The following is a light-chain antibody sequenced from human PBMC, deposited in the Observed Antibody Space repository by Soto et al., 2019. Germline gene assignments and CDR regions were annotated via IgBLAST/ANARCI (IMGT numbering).Light chain of an antibody. CDR3: QQYDIHPRT. V-gene: IGKV1-33*01. CDR1: QDISNY. J-gene: IGKJ4*01. Sequence: DIQMTQSPCSLSASVGDRVTITCQASQDISNYLNWYKQKPGKAPKLLIYDASNLETGVPSRFSGSGSGTDFTLTISSLQPEDIATYYCQQYDIHPRTFGGGTKVDIK. CDR2: DAS.